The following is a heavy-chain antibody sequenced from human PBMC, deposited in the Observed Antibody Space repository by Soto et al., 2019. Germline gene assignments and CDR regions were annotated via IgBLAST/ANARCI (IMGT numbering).Heavy chain of an antibody. CDR3: HGYGY. Sequence: GGSLRLSCAASGFMFSSHWMSWVRQAPGKGLEWVANINQDANEKYYADSVKCRFTISRDNSKNTLYLQMNSLRAEDTAVYYCHGYGYWGQGTLVTVSS. D-gene: IGHD5-12*01. J-gene: IGHJ4*02. CDR1: GFMFSSHW. V-gene: IGHV3-7*05. CDR2: INQDANEK.